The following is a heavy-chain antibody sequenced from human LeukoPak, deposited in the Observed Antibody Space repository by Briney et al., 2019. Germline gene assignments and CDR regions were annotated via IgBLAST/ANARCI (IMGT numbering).Heavy chain of an antibody. CDR3: ARDEAAAGSFDY. J-gene: IGHJ4*02. D-gene: IGHD6-13*01. CDR1: GFTFSSYS. Sequence: TGGSLRLSCAASGFTFSSYSMNWVRQAPGKGLEWVSSISSSSYIYYADSVKGRFTISRDNAKNSLYLQMNSLRAEDTAVYYCARDEAAAGSFDYWGQGTLVTVSS. CDR2: ISSSSYI. V-gene: IGHV3-21*01.